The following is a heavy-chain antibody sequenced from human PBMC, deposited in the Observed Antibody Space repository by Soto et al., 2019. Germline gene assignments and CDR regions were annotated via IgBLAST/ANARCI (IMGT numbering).Heavy chain of an antibody. CDR1: GFTFSSYW. CDR3: ARDNGWNYLVY. D-gene: IGHD6-19*01. J-gene: IGHJ4*02. V-gene: IGHV3-7*01. CDR2: IKPDGGEK. Sequence: GGSLRLSCAASGFTFSSYWMSWVRQAPGKGLEWVANIKPDGGEKYYVDSVKGRFTIARDNARKSLNLQMSSLKAEDTAIYYCARDNGWNYLVYWGQGTLVTVSS.